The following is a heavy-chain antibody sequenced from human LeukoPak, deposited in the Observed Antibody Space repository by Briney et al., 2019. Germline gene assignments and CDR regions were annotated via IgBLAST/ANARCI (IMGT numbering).Heavy chain of an antibody. D-gene: IGHD3-3*01. CDR1: GYTFTSYG. J-gene: IGHJ5*02. CDR3: ARGSPRFLEWLPYLDNWFDP. V-gene: IGHV1-18*01. Sequence: ASVKVSCKASGYTFTSYGISWVRQAPGQGLEWMGWISAYNGNTNYAQKLQGRVTMTTDTSTSTAYMELRSLRSDDTAVYYCARGSPRFLEWLPYLDNWFDPWGQGTLVTVSS. CDR2: ISAYNGNT.